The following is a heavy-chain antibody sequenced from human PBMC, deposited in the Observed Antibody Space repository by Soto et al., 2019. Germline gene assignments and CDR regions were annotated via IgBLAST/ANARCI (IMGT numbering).Heavy chain of an antibody. CDR3: AREFAPGSPTCDY. D-gene: IGHD3-10*01. CDR1: GFTFSNYA. J-gene: IGHJ4*02. V-gene: IGHV3-23*01. Sequence: EVQLLESAGGLEQPGGSLRLSCAASGFTFSNYAMSWVRQAPGKGLEWVSTFNRGGNTLYADSVRGRFTISRDNSKNTLALQMDSLRAEDTAVYYCAREFAPGSPTCDYWGLGTLVTVSS. CDR2: FNRGGNT.